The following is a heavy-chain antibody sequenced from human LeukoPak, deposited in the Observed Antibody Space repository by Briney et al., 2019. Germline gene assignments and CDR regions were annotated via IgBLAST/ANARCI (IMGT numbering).Heavy chain of an antibody. Sequence: GGSLRLSCAASGFTFSSYSMNWVRQAPGKGLEWVSSISSSSYIYYADSVKGRFTISRDNAKNSLYLQMNSLRAEDTAVYYCARDRAPGATVTTWVYWGQGTLVTVSS. D-gene: IGHD4-17*01. CDR3: ARDRAPGATVTTWVY. J-gene: IGHJ4*02. CDR2: ISSSSYI. CDR1: GFTFSSYS. V-gene: IGHV3-21*01.